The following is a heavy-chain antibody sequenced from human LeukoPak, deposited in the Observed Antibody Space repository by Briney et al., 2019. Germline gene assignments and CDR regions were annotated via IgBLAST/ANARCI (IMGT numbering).Heavy chain of an antibody. CDR1: GFTFSSYS. J-gene: IGHJ6*02. V-gene: IGHV3-21*01. CDR2: ISSSSSYI. D-gene: IGHD1-26*01. Sequence: GGSLRLSCAASGFTFSSYSMNWVRQAPGKGPEWVSSISSSSSYIYYADSVKGRFTISRDNSKNTLYLQMNSLRAEDTAVYYCARDLVGSYYYYYGMDVWGQGTTVTVSS. CDR3: ARDLVGSYYYYYGMDV.